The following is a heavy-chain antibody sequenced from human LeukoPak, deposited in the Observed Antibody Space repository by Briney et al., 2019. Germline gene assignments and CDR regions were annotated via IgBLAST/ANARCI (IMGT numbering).Heavy chain of an antibody. CDR3: ATEFGHYYGSGRWAHGDY. V-gene: IGHV1-24*01. D-gene: IGHD3-10*01. CDR1: GYTLTESS. CDR2: FDPEDGET. Sequence: ASVKVSCKVSGYTLTESSMHWVRQAPGKGLEWMGGFDPEDGETIYAQKFQGRVTMTEDTSTDTAYMELSSLRSEDTAVYYCATEFGHYYGSGRWAHGDYWGQGTLVTVSS. J-gene: IGHJ4*02.